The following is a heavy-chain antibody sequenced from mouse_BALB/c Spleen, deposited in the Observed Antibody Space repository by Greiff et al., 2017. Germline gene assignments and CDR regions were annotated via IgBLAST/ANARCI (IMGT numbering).Heavy chain of an antibody. CDR3: ARTARATFAY. V-gene: IGHV14-3*02. Sequence: VQLQQPGAELVKPGASVKLSCKASGYTFTSYYMHWVKQRPEQGLEWIGRIDPANGNTKYDPKFQGKATITADTSSNTAYLQLSSLTSEDTAVYYCARTARATFAYWGQGTLVTVSA. J-gene: IGHJ3*01. CDR1: GYTFTSYY. CDR2: IDPANGNT. D-gene: IGHD3-2*01.